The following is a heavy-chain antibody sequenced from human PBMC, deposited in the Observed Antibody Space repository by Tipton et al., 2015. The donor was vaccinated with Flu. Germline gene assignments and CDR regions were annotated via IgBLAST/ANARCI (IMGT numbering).Heavy chain of an antibody. Sequence: TLSLTCSVSGDAVASDYYWGWIRQSPGKGLQWIGNIHRTGSSYYNPSLKSRVTMSLDTSKNQFSLRLTSVTAADTAMYYCARDYGDLNWFDPWGQGTLVTVSS. D-gene: IGHD4-17*01. J-gene: IGHJ5*02. CDR1: GDAVASDYY. CDR2: IHRTGSS. V-gene: IGHV4-38-2*02. CDR3: ARDYGDLNWFDP.